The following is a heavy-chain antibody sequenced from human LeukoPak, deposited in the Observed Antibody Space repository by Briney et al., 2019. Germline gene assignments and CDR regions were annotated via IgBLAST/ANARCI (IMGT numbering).Heavy chain of an antibody. D-gene: IGHD2-15*01. Sequence: PSQTMSLTCTVSGGFLTSYYRSWIRPPAGRGREWIGRIYTIGSTGYNPSLKSRVTMSVDTSKNQFSLNLSSVTAANAAVYYCARVDLRAAYFDYWGQGTLVTVSS. CDR3: ARVDLRAAYFDY. J-gene: IGHJ4*02. CDR2: IYTIGST. V-gene: IGHV4-4*07. CDR1: GGFLTSYY.